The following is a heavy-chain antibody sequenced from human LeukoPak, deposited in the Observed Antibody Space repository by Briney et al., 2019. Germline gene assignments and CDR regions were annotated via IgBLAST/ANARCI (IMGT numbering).Heavy chain of an antibody. CDR3: APLGRYSGSYPAF. V-gene: IGHV3-23*01. Sequence: GGSLRLSCAASGFTFSSYAMTWVRQAPGKGLEWVSSISGSGGSTYYADSVKGRFTISRDNSKNTLYLQMNSLRAEDTAVYHCAPLGRYSGSYPAFWGQGALVTVSS. J-gene: IGHJ4*02. CDR1: GFTFSSYA. CDR2: ISGSGGST. D-gene: IGHD1-26*01.